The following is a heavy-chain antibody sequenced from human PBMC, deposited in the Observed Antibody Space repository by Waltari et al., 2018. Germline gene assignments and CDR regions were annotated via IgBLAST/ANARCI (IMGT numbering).Heavy chain of an antibody. D-gene: IGHD2-15*01. V-gene: IGHV3-23*01. J-gene: IGHJ4*02. CDR1: GFPFRIFG. CDR3: TRVHCSGGGCYPDN. CDR2: ISGGDGST. Sequence: EVQLLESGGGLVQPGGSLSLSCEASGFPFRIFGLSWVRQAPGKGLEWVSFISGGDGSTYSADSVKGRFTISRDTSKNTLYLQMNNLRAEDTAVYYCTRVHCSGGGCYPDNWGQGTLVTVSS.